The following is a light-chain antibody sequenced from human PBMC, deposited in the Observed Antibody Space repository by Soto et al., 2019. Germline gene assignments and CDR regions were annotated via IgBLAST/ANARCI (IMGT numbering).Light chain of an antibody. CDR1: SSDVGGYNY. J-gene: IGLJ1*01. CDR2: DVS. V-gene: IGLV2-14*03. CDR3: SSFRSSTAPRV. Sequence: QPVLTQPASVSGSPGQSITISCTGTSSDVGGYNYVSWYQHHPGKAPKLMIYDVSYRPSGVSNRFSGSKSGNTASLTISGLQAEDEADYYCSSFRSSTAPRVFGTGTKVTVL.